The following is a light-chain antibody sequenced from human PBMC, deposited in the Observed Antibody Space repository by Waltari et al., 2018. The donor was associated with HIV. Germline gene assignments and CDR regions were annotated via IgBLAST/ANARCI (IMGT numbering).Light chain of an antibody. CDR2: GNR. CDR3: QSYDSSLGGSGV. Sequence: QSVLTQPPSVSGAPGQRVTISCTGSSSNIGAGYDVHWYQQLPGTAPKLLIYGNRSRPPGVPARFSGSKSGPAASLAITWLQAEDEADYYSQSYDSSLGGSGVFGGGTKRTVL. J-gene: IGLJ3*02. CDR1: SSNIGAGYD. V-gene: IGLV1-40*01.